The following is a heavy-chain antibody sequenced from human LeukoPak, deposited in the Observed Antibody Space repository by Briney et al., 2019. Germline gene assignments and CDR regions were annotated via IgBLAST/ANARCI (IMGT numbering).Heavy chain of an antibody. CDR1: RFTFSSYS. D-gene: IGHD6-6*01. J-gene: IGHJ4*02. Sequence: PGGSLRLSCAASRFTFSSYSMNWVRQAPGKGLEWVANIKQDGSEKYYVDSVKGRFTISRDNAKNSLYLQMNSLRAEDTAVYYCARDAQGLVLDYWGQGTLVTVSS. V-gene: IGHV3-7*01. CDR3: ARDAQGLVLDY. CDR2: IKQDGSEK.